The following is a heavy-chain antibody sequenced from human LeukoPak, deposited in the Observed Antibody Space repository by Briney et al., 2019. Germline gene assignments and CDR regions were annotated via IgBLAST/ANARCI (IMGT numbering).Heavy chain of an antibody. CDR3: ARSGNNYYYYMDV. Sequence: GGSLRLSCAASGFTFSSYSMIWVRQAPGKGLEWVSSISSSSSYIYYADSVKGRFTISRDNAKNSLYLQVNSLRAEDTAVYYCARSGNNYYYYMDVWGKGTTVTVSS. CDR1: GFTFSSYS. V-gene: IGHV3-21*01. J-gene: IGHJ6*03. D-gene: IGHD1-14*01. CDR2: ISSSSSYI.